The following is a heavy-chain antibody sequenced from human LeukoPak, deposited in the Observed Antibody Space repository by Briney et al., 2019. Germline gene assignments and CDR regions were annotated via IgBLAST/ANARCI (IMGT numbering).Heavy chain of an antibody. Sequence: SVEVSCKASGGTFSSYAISWVRQAPGQGLEWMGGIIPIFGTANYAQKFQGRVTITADESTSTAYMELSSLRSEDTAVYYCASLESYYGGNSGDYWGQGTLVTVSS. D-gene: IGHD4-23*01. J-gene: IGHJ4*02. CDR1: GGTFSSYA. CDR3: ASLESYYGGNSGDY. CDR2: IIPIFGTA. V-gene: IGHV1-69*13.